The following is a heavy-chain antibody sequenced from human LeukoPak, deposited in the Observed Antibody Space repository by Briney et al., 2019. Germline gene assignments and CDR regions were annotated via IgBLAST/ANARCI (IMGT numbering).Heavy chain of an antibody. CDR3: ARDEQADSTPDGMDV. CDR2: ISSSSSYI. V-gene: IGHV3-21*01. Sequence: GGSLRLSCAAPGFTFSSYSMNWVRQAPGKGLEWVSSISSSSSYIYYADSVKGRFTISRDNAKNSLYLQMNSLRAEDTAVYYCARDEQADSTPDGMDVWGEGTTVTVSS. D-gene: IGHD2-15*01. J-gene: IGHJ6*04. CDR1: GFTFSSYS.